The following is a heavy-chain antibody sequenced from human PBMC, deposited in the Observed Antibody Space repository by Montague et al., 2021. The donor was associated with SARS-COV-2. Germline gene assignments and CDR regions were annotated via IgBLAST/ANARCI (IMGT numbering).Heavy chain of an antibody. J-gene: IGHJ6*02. CDR3: ARDGGIGDSGSNAWSYYYYGMDV. CDR2: VFLSGNI. CDR1: GGSFSTYY. D-gene: IGHD3-22*01. Sequence: SETLSLTCTVSGGSFSTYYWTWIRQPPNKGLEWIGNVFLSGNINRNPSLKSRVSMSVDTSKNQFFLKLSSVTAADTAVYYCARDGGIGDSGSNAWSYYYYGMDVWGQGTTVTVSS. V-gene: IGHV4-59*12.